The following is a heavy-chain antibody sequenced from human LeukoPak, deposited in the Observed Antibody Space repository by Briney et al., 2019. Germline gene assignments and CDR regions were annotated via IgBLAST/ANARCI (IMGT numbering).Heavy chain of an antibody. D-gene: IGHD3-10*01. V-gene: IGHV3-23*01. CDR3: AKGGEYYYGSGTPDY. CDR2: ISGSGGST. Sequence: TGGSLRLSCAVSGFTFSTYSMNWVRQAPGKGLEWVSAISGSGGSTYYADSVKGRFTISRDNSKNALYLQMNSLRAEDTAVYYCAKGGEYYYGSGTPDYWGQGTLVTVSS. CDR1: GFTFSTYS. J-gene: IGHJ4*02.